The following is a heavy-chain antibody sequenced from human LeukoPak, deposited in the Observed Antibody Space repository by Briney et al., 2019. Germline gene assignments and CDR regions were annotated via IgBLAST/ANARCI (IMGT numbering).Heavy chain of an antibody. V-gene: IGHV4-59*01. CDR1: DGSISNYY. CDR3: AKSPSWGSGLDAFDI. CDR2: IYYTGST. Sequence: ETLSLTCTVSDGSISNYYWSWIRQPPGKGLEWIGYIYYTGSTKYNPSLKSRVTLSVDSSKTQFSLKLNSVTAADTAVYYCAKSPSWGSGLDAFDIWGPGTMVTVSS. D-gene: IGHD7-27*01. J-gene: IGHJ3*02.